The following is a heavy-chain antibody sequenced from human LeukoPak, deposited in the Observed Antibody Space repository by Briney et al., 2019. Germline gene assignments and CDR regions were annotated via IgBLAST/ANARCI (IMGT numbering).Heavy chain of an antibody. CDR3: SRDLLMYYSGSGEST. CDR2: INPHSGAT. J-gene: IGHJ5*02. V-gene: IGHV1-2*02. CDR1: GYTFTGYY. Sequence: ASVKVSCKASGYTFTGYYMHWVRQAPGQGPEWMGWINPHSGATNYAQKFQGRVTMTRDTSISTAFMELSSLRFDDTAMYYCSRDLLMYYSGSGESTWGQGTQVTVSS. D-gene: IGHD3-10*01.